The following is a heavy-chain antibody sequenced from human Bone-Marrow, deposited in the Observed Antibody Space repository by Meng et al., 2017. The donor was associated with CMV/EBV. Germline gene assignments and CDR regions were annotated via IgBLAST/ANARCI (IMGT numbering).Heavy chain of an antibody. CDR3: ARSMVRGVLNWFDP. Sequence: SGYSLNSYWIGWVRQMPGKGLEWMGIIYPGDSDKRYSPSFQGKVTISADKSISTAYLQWSSLKASDTAMYYCARSMVRGVLNWFDPWGQGTLVTVSS. D-gene: IGHD3-10*01. V-gene: IGHV5-51*01. CDR1: GYSLNSYW. J-gene: IGHJ5*02. CDR2: IYPGDSDK.